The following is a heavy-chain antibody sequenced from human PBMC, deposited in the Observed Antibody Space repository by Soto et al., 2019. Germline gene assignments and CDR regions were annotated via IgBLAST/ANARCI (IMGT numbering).Heavy chain of an antibody. Sequence: SETLSLTCAVSGGSISSGGYSWSWIRQPPGKGLEWIGYIYHSGSTYYNPSLKSRVTISVDTSKNQFSLKLSSVTAADTAVYYCARTYYYDSSGYYFDYWGQGTLVTVSS. CDR1: GGSISSGGYS. J-gene: IGHJ4*02. CDR2: IYHSGST. CDR3: ARTYYYDSSGYYFDY. D-gene: IGHD3-22*01. V-gene: IGHV4-30-2*01.